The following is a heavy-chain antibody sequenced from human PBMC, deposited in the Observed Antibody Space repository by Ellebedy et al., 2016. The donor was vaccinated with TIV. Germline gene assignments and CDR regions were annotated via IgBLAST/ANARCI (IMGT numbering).Heavy chain of an antibody. Sequence: AASVKVSCKASGGSFSSYVISWVRQAPGLGLEWMGIINPSGGSTSYAQKFQGRITVTRDTSTSTLYMELSSLRSEDTAVYYCARSTVRGKYYFDSWGQGTLVTVSS. D-gene: IGHD3-10*01. J-gene: IGHJ4*02. CDR1: GGSFSSYV. CDR2: INPSGGST. V-gene: IGHV1-46*01. CDR3: ARSTVRGKYYFDS.